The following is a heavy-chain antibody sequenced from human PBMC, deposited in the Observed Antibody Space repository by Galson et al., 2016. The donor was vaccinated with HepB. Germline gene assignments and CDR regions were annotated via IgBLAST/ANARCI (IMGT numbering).Heavy chain of an antibody. J-gene: IGHJ5*02. CDR3: ARRQVMVGSRDWFDP. D-gene: IGHD1-26*01. CDR1: GYTFSSDW. Sequence: KVSCKASGYTFSSDWIGWVRQMSGKGLEWVGIIYPGDSYTTYSPSFQGQVTIAADKSISTAYLQWRSLKASDTAMYYCARRQVMVGSRDWFDPWGQGTLVTVSS. V-gene: IGHV5-51*01. CDR2: IYPGDSYT.